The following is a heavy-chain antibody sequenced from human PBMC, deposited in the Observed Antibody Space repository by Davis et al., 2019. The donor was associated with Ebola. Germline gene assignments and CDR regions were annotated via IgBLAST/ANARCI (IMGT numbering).Heavy chain of an antibody. CDR2: IYYSGSA. Sequence: SETLSLTCTVSGASISRDYWSWIRQPPGKGLEWIGYIYYSGSANSNPSLKSRVTISVDTSKNQFSLKLSSVTAADTAVYFCAGAPGSGRKRFDYWGQGTLVTVSS. D-gene: IGHD6-19*01. V-gene: IGHV4-59*01. J-gene: IGHJ4*02. CDR1: GASISRDY. CDR3: AGAPGSGRKRFDY.